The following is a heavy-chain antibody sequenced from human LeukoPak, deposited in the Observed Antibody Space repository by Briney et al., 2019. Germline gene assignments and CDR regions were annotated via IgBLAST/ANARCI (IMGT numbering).Heavy chain of an antibody. CDR2: INHSGST. V-gene: IGHV4-34*08. J-gene: IGHJ6*03. D-gene: IGHD3-22*01. CDR1: GGSLSVYY. CDR3: ARLMIEGYYYMDV. Sequence: PLSILSLTWAANGGSLSVYYWSWIRKPPGKGMEWIGEINHSGSTNYNPSLKSRVTISVDTSKNQFSLKLSSVTAADTAVYYCARLMIEGYYYMDVWCKGTTVTVSS.